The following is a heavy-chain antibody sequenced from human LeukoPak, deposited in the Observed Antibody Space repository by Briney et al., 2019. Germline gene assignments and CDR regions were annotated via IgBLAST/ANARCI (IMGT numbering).Heavy chain of an antibody. CDR2: ISAYNGNT. V-gene: IGHV1-18*01. CDR3: ARAQYSSSWPKFDY. Sequence: ASVKVSCKASGYTFTSYGISWVRQAPGQGLEWMGWISAYNGNTNYAQKLQGRVTMTTDTSTSTAYMELRSLRSDDTAAYYCARAQYSSSWPKFDYWGQGTLVPVSS. J-gene: IGHJ4*02. CDR1: GYTFTSYG. D-gene: IGHD6-13*01.